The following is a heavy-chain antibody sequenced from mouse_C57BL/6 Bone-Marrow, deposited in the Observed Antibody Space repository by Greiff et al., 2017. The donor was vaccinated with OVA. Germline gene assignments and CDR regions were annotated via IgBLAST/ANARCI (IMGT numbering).Heavy chain of an antibody. Sequence: EVQLQESGAELVRPGASVKLSCTASGFNIKDDYMHWVKQRPEQGLEWIGWIDPENGDTQYASKFQGKATITADTSSNTAYLQLSSLTTEDTAVYYCTIGFAYWGQGTLVTVSA. CDR1: GFNIKDDY. J-gene: IGHJ3*01. CDR2: IDPENGDT. CDR3: TIGFAY. V-gene: IGHV14-4*01.